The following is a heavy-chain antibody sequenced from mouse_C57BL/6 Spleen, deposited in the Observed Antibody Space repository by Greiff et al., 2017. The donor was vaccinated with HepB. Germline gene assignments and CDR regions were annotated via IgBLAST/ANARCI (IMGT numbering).Heavy chain of an antibody. J-gene: IGHJ4*01. CDR3: ARTTGDTVVADYAMDY. V-gene: IGHV1-64*01. CDR2: IHPNSGST. Sequence: QVQLQQPGAELVKPGASVKLSCKASGYTFTSYWMHWVKQRPGQGLEWIGMIHPNSGSTNYNEKFKSKATLTVDKSSSTAYMQLSSLTSEDSAVYYCARTTGDTVVADYAMDYWGQGTSVTVSS. CDR1: GYTFTSYW. D-gene: IGHD1-1*01.